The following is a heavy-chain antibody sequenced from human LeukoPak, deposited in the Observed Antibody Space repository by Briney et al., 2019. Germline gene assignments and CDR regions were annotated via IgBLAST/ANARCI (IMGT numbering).Heavy chain of an antibody. CDR2: ISSSSYI. Sequence: GGSLRLSCAASGFTFSSYSMNWVRQAPGEGLEWVSSISSSSYIYFGDSVKGRFTISRDNAKNSLYLQMNGLKAEDTAVYYCASIVHSSDWGKGTLVTVSS. D-gene: IGHD3-16*02. CDR1: GFTFSSYS. V-gene: IGHV3-21*01. CDR3: ASIVHSSD. J-gene: IGHJ4*02.